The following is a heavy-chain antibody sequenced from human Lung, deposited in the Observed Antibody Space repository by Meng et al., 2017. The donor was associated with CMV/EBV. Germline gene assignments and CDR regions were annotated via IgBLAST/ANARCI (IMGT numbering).Heavy chain of an antibody. CDR2: IRSKANSYAT. CDR1: FTCSGSA. J-gene: IGHJ5*02. Sequence: FTCSGSAMHWVRQASGKGLEWVGRIRSKANSYATAYAASVKGRFTISRDDSKNTAYLQMNSLKTEDTAVYYCTRPGWERSTGVWFDPWGQGTLVTVSS. D-gene: IGHD1-26*01. V-gene: IGHV3-73*01. CDR3: TRPGWERSTGVWFDP.